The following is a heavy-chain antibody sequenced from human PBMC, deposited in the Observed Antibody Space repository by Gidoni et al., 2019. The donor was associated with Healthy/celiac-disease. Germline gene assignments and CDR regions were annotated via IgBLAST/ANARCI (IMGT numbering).Heavy chain of an antibody. J-gene: IGHJ6*02. V-gene: IGHV3-33*01. CDR2: IWYDGSNK. CDR1: GFTFISYG. CDR3: ARVGYCSSTSCYMGPQDYYYYGMDV. D-gene: IGHD2-2*02. Sequence: QVQLVESGGGVVQPGMSLRLPCAASGFTFISYGMNWVRQAPGKGLEWVAVIWYDGSNKYYADSVKGRFTISRDNSKNTLYLQMNSLRAEDTAVYYCARVGYCSSTSCYMGPQDYYYYGMDVWGQGTTVTVSS.